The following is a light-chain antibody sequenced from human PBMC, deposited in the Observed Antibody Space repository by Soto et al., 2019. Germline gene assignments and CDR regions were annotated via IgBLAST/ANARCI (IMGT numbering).Light chain of an antibody. Sequence: QPVLTQPPSVSGAPGQRVTISCTGSSSDIGAGSDVHWYQHLPGTAPKLLIYDNTRRPSGVPDRLSGSKSGTSASLAITGLQAEDEAHYYCQSYDSSLSAVLFGGGTKLTVL. CDR1: SSDIGAGSD. CDR2: DNT. V-gene: IGLV1-40*01. CDR3: QSYDSSLSAVL. J-gene: IGLJ2*01.